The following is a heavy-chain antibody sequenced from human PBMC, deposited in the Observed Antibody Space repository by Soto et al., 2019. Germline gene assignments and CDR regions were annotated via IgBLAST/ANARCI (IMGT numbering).Heavy chain of an antibody. V-gene: IGHV1-69*06. CDR1: GGTFSSYA. J-gene: IGHJ4*02. CDR3: ARGGVPYYYDSSGYLVPFDY. D-gene: IGHD3-22*01. CDR2: IIPIFGTA. Sequence: VASVKVSCKASGGTFSSYAISWVRQAPGQGLEWMGGIIPIFGTANYAQKFQGRVTITADKSTSTAYMELSSLRSEDTAVYYCARGGVPYYYDSSGYLVPFDYWGQGTLVTVSS.